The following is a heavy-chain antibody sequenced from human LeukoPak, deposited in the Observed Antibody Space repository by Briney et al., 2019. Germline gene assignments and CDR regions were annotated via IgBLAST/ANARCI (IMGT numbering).Heavy chain of an antibody. CDR2: IYHSGST. V-gene: IGHV4-4*02. CDR3: ASFASPGYYYYGMDV. D-gene: IGHD3-10*01. CDR1: GGSISSSNW. J-gene: IGHJ6*02. Sequence: SGTLSLTCAVSGGSISSSNWWSWVRQPPGKGLEWIGEIYHSGSTNYNPSLKSRVTISVDKSKNQFSLKLSSVTAADTAVYCASFASPGYYYYGMDVWGQGTTVTVSS.